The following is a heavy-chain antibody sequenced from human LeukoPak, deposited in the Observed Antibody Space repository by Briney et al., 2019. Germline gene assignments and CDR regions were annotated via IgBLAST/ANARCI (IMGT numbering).Heavy chain of an antibody. CDR3: AKVLYGVNNFNMIFDD. CDR2: VGGSDDTT. J-gene: IGHJ4*02. V-gene: IGHV3-23*01. Sequence: GGALRLSCSAPGFTVADYVMNWVRQTPGGGLQWVATVGGSDDTTYYTDSVRGRFAISRDNFKNTVSLQMNSLRVEDTAVYYCAKVLYGVNNFNMIFDDWGQGTLVTVAS. CDR1: GFTVADYV. D-gene: IGHD4/OR15-4a*01.